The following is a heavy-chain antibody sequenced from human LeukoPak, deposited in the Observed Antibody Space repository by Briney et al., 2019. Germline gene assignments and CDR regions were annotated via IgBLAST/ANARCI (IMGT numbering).Heavy chain of an antibody. Sequence: SETLSLTCTVSGGSISSYYWSWIRQPPGKGLEWIGYIYYSGSTNYNPSLKSRVTISVDTSKNQFSLKLSSVTAADTAVYYCARVRGYSGYVWGQGTMVTVSS. CDR1: GGSISSYY. CDR3: ARVRGYSGYV. V-gene: IGHV4-59*01. D-gene: IGHD5-12*01. CDR2: IYYSGST. J-gene: IGHJ3*01.